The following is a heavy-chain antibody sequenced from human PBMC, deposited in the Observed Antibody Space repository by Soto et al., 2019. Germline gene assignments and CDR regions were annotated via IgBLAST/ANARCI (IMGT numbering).Heavy chain of an antibody. CDR3: ARDPGDYGAFDI. D-gene: IGHD4-17*01. Sequence: XGTLALTCTVSGGSVSSGSYYGSWIRQPPGKGLEWIGYIYYSGSTNYNPSLKSRVTISVDTSKNQFSLKLSSVTAADTAVYYCARDPGDYGAFDIWGQGTMVTVSS. CDR1: GGSVSSGSYY. J-gene: IGHJ3*02. V-gene: IGHV4-61*01. CDR2: IYYSGST.